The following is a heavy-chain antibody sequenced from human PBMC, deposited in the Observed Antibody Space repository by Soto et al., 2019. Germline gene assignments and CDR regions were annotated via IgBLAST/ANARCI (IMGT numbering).Heavy chain of an antibody. D-gene: IGHD3-9*01. Sequence: ASVKVSCKVSGYTLTDLSMHWVRQAPGKGLEWMGGFDPEDGETIYAQKFQGRVTMTEDTSTDTAYMELSSLRSEDTAVYYCATDRSYDILTGPDAFDIWGQGTMVTVSS. CDR2: FDPEDGET. CDR1: GYTLTDLS. CDR3: ATDRSYDILTGPDAFDI. V-gene: IGHV1-24*01. J-gene: IGHJ3*02.